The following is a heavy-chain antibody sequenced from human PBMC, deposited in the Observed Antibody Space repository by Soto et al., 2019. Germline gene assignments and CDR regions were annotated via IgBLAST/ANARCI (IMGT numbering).Heavy chain of an antibody. CDR1: GFTLSSAW. Sequence: EVQLVESGGGLVKPGGSLRLSCAASGFTLSSAWMSWVRQAPGKGLEWVGRIKSKTDGGTTDYAAPVKGRFTISRDDSKNTLYLQMNSLRTEDTAVYYCTTDSGIAVAGDPDYWGQGTLVTVSS. D-gene: IGHD6-19*01. CDR2: IKSKTDGGTT. CDR3: TTDSGIAVAGDPDY. J-gene: IGHJ4*02. V-gene: IGHV3-15*01.